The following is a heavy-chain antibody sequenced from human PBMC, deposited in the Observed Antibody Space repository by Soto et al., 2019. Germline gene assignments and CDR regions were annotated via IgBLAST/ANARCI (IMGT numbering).Heavy chain of an antibody. J-gene: IGHJ1*01. CDR3: ARDQREAVTTRQH. V-gene: IGHV3-11*01. CDR2: ISSSCSTI. CDR1: GFTFSDYY. Sequence: QVQLVESGGGLVKPGGSLRLSCAASGFTFSDYYMSWIRQAPGKGLEWVSYISSSCSTISYADSVKGRFTISRDNAKNSLYLQMTSLSAEDTAVYYCARDQREAVTTRQHWGQGTLVTVSS. D-gene: IGHD4-17*01.